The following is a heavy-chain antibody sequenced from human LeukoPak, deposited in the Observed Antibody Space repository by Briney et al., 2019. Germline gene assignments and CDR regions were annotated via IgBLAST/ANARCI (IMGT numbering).Heavy chain of an antibody. CDR3: ASTFDYYESRGFYYFDY. V-gene: IGHV3-53*01. Sequence: PGGSLGPCCSASGFPVRSKLIGWVRPAPGKGLEWGSVIYSGGSIYYTDTVKGRFTISRDNSKNTLYLQMNSLRAEDTAVYYCASTFDYYESRGFYYFDYWGQGTLVTVSS. J-gene: IGHJ4*02. D-gene: IGHD3-22*01. CDR1: GFPVRSKL. CDR2: IYSGGSI.